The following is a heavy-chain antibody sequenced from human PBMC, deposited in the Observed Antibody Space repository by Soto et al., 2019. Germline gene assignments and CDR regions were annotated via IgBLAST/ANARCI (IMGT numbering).Heavy chain of an antibody. CDR1: GGTFSSYA. CDR3: ARDNYYGSGSYANDAFDI. V-gene: IGHV1-69*13. CDR2: IIPIFGTA. J-gene: IGHJ3*02. Sequence: SVKVSCKASGGTFSSYAISWVRQAPGQGLEWMGGIIPIFGTANYAQKFQGRVTVTADESTSTAYMELSSLRSEDTAVYYCARDNYYGSGSYANDAFDIWGQGTMVTVSS. D-gene: IGHD3-10*01.